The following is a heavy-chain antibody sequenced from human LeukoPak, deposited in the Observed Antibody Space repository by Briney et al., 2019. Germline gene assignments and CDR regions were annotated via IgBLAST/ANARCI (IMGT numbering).Heavy chain of an antibody. CDR1: GGSISSGGYY. V-gene: IGHV4-31*03. CDR3: ARAGTTGTTFVFDWFDP. J-gene: IGHJ5*02. D-gene: IGHD1-7*01. CDR2: IYYSGST. Sequence: SQTLSLTCTVSGGSISSGGYYWNWIRQHPGKGLEWIGYIYYSGSTYYNPSLKSRVTISVDTSKNQFSLKLSSVTAADTAVYYCARAGTTGTTFVFDWFDPWGQGTLVTVSS.